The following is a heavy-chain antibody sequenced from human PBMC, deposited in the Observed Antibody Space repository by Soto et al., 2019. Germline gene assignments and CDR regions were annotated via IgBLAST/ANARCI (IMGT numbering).Heavy chain of an antibody. J-gene: IGHJ5*02. CDR3: ARSQQTTVTSPLADP. Sequence: QVQLVESGGGVVQPGRSLRLSGAASGFTFSSYAMHWVRQAPGKGLEGVTVISYDGNNKYYADSVEGRFTISRDNSKNTLYLQMNSLTTEDTGVYYCARSQQTTVTSPLADPWGQGTLVTVSS. V-gene: IGHV3-30-3*01. D-gene: IGHD4-17*01. CDR2: ISYDGNNK. CDR1: GFTFSSYA.